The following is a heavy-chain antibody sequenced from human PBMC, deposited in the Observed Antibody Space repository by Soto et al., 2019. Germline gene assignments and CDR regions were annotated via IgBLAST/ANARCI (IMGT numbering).Heavy chain of an antibody. Sequence: PSETLSLTCTVSGGSITSSSYYWGWIRQPPGKGLEWIGSIYYSGRAYYSPSLKSRVTISVDTSKNQFSLKLSSVTAADTAVYYCARGRLTGTIDNFDYWGQGTLVTVAS. D-gene: IGHD1-7*01. J-gene: IGHJ4*02. CDR3: ARGRLTGTIDNFDY. CDR2: IYYSGRA. CDR1: GGSITSSSYY. V-gene: IGHV4-39*07.